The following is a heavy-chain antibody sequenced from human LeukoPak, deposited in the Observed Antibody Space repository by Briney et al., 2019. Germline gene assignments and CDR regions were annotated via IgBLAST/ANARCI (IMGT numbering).Heavy chain of an antibody. D-gene: IGHD5-24*01. Sequence: SETLSLTCAVYGGSFSGYYWSWIRQPPGKGLEWIGEINHSGSTNYNPSLKSRVTISVDTSKSQFSLKLSSVTAADTAVYYCARAHAGEGDGDNLSNREIDYWGQGTLVTVSS. J-gene: IGHJ4*02. CDR3: ARAHAGEGDGDNLSNREIDY. CDR2: INHSGST. V-gene: IGHV4-34*01. CDR1: GGSFSGYY.